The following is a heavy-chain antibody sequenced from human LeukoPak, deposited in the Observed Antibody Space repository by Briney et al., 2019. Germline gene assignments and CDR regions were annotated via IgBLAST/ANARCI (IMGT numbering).Heavy chain of an antibody. D-gene: IGHD6-6*01. CDR3: ARHFAYSSSSYFDY. J-gene: IGHJ4*02. CDR1: GGSISSYY. CDR2: ISYTGST. Sequence: SETLSLTCTVSGGSISSYYWSWIRQPPGKGLEWIGYISYTGSTNYNPPLKSRVAMSLDASKNQFSLRLYSVTVADTAVYYCARHFAYSSSSYFDYWGQGSLVAVSS. V-gene: IGHV4-59*08.